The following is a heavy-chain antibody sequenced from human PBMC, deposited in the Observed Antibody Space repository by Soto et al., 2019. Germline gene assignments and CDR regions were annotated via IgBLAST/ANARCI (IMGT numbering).Heavy chain of an antibody. CDR1: GGLMGKSRSF. J-gene: IGHJ4*02. V-gene: IGHV4-39*01. CDR3: LRVVEAASRHPDVDS. Sequence: SEARSHRWGGSGGLMGKSRSFGGCVRQAPAKLLEFVGSVYYHGVAYYNPSLKSRVTVSVDTSKNQLSLRVNSVTAADTAVYYCLRVVEAASRHPDVDSWAQG. D-gene: IGHD3-22*01. CDR2: VYYHGVA.